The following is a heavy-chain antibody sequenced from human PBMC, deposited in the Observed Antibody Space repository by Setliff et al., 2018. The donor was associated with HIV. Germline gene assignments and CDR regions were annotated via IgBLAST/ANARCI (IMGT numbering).Heavy chain of an antibody. D-gene: IGHD5-12*01. Sequence: ASVKVSCKASGYTFMNFGISWVRQAPGQGLEWMGWITTYNGDTNYAQKFQGRVSMTTDTSTSTAYMEMKSLTSDDTAVYYCARMLGSSGYDLDYYCYYTDVWGKGTTVTVSS. V-gene: IGHV1-18*04. CDR1: GYTFMNFG. J-gene: IGHJ6*03. CDR3: ARMLGSSGYDLDYYCYYTDV. CDR2: ITTYNGDT.